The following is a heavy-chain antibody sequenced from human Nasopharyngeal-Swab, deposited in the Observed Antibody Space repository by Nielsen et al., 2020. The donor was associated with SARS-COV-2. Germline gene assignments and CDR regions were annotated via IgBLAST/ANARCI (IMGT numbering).Heavy chain of an antibody. V-gene: IGHV3-23*01. Sequence: WIRQPPGKGLEWVSAISGSGGSTYYADSVKGRFTISRDNSKNTLYLQMNSLRAEDTAVYYCATFSGWYCEAFDIWGQGTMVTVSS. D-gene: IGHD6-19*01. CDR2: ISGSGGST. CDR3: ATFSGWYCEAFDI. J-gene: IGHJ3*02.